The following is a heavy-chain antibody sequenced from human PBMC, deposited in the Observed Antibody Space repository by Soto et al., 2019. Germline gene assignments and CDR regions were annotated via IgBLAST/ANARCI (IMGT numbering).Heavy chain of an antibody. CDR2: ICPGDCGT. V-gene: IGHV5-51*01. J-gene: IGHJ4*02. CDR1: GYSFTSYW. Sequence: PGEPLKISCTGTGYSFTSYWTGWVRHMPAKGLDWLGIICPGDCGTRYIPSFPGQVTIPADKPISTAYLQWSSLKASDTAMYYCARTGLYYYDSSGYYPPPAYYFDYWGQGVLVTVSS. D-gene: IGHD3-22*01. CDR3: ARTGLYYYDSSGYYPPPAYYFDY.